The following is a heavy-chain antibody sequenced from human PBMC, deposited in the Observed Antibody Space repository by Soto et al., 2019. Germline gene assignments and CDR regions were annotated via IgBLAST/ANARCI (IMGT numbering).Heavy chain of an antibody. CDR1: GFTFDDYA. V-gene: IGHV3-9*01. Sequence: PGGSLRLSCAASGFTFDDYAMHWVRQAPGKGLEWVSGISWNSGSIGYADSVKGRFTISRDNAKNSLYLQMNSLRAEDTALYYCAKVLSSSRYYYYGMDVWGQGTTVTVS. J-gene: IGHJ6*02. CDR2: ISWNSGSI. D-gene: IGHD6-6*01. CDR3: AKVLSSSRYYYYGMDV.